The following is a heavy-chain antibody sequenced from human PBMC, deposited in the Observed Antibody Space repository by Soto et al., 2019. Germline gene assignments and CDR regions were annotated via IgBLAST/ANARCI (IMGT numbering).Heavy chain of an antibody. CDR2: IYYSGST. CDR3: ARSPYCNGGSCYPNWFAP. CDR1: GGSISSGGYY. V-gene: IGHV4-31*03. J-gene: IGHJ5*02. D-gene: IGHD2-15*01. Sequence: PSETLSLTCTVSGGSISSGGYYWSWIRQHPGKGLEWIGYIYYSGSTYYNPSLKSRVTISVDTSKNQFSLKLSSVTAADTAVYYCARSPYCNGGSCYPNWFAPSGQGTLDTVSS.